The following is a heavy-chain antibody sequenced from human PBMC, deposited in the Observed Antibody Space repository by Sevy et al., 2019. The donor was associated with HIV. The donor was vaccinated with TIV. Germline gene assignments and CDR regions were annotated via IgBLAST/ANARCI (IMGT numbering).Heavy chain of an antibody. J-gene: IGHJ4*02. CDR1: GFTFSNYW. Sequence: EGSLRLSCAASGFTFSNYWMHWVRQAPGKGLVWVSRINSDGSSTSYADSVKGRFTISRDNAKNTLYLQMNSLRAEDTAVYYCASNWGSGGYWGQGTLVTVSS. D-gene: IGHD7-27*01. CDR2: INSDGSST. CDR3: ASNWGSGGY. V-gene: IGHV3-74*01.